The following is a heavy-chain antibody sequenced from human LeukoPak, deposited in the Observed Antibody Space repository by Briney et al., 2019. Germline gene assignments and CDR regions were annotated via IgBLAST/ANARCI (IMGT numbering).Heavy chain of an antibody. CDR1: GGSFSGYY. V-gene: IGHV4-34*01. Sequence: SETLSLTCAAYGGSFSGYYWSWIRQPPGKGLEWIGEINHSGSTNYNPSLKSRVTISVDTSKNQFSLKLSSVTAADTAVCYCARETTVTTFDYWGQGTLVTVSS. CDR2: INHSGST. CDR3: ARETTVTTFDY. J-gene: IGHJ4*02. D-gene: IGHD4-17*01.